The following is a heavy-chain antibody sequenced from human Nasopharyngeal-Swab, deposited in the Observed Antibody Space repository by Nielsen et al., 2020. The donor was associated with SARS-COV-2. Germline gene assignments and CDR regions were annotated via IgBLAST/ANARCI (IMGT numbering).Heavy chain of an antibody. CDR2: IIPIFGTA. Sequence: SVKVSCKASGGTFSSYAISWVRQAPGQGLEWMGGIIPIFGTANYAQKFQGRVTITADESTSTAYMELSSLRSDDTAVYYCARVGNSGYCSGGSCYSLNYWGQGTLVTVSS. D-gene: IGHD2-15*01. V-gene: IGHV1-69*13. CDR3: ARVGNSGYCSGGSCYSLNY. J-gene: IGHJ4*02. CDR1: GGTFSSYA.